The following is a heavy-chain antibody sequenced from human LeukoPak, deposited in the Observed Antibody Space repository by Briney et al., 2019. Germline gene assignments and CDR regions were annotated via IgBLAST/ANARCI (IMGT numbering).Heavy chain of an antibody. J-gene: IGHJ4*02. CDR3: AREYTAMAYDY. CDR1: GFTFSDHQ. CDR2: ISSTSTYI. Sequence: GGSLRLSCAASGFTFSDHQMDWVRQPPGKGLEWVSSISSTSTYIYYADSVKGRFTIPRDNARNSLFLQMNNLRVDDSAVYYCAREYTAMAYDYWGQGNLVTVSS. V-gene: IGHV3-21*01. D-gene: IGHD5-18*01.